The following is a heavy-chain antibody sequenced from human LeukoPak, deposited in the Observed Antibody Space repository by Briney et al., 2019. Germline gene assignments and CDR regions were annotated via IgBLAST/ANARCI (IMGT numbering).Heavy chain of an antibody. Sequence: GGSLRLSCAASGFTFSSYAMHWVPQAPGKGLEWVAVISYDGSNKYYADSVKGRFTISRDNSKNTLYLQMNSLRAEDTAVYYCARDWVYDILTGSTFDYWGQGTLVTVSS. CDR3: ARDWVYDILTGSTFDY. CDR1: GFTFSSYA. J-gene: IGHJ4*02. V-gene: IGHV3-30-3*01. CDR2: ISYDGSNK. D-gene: IGHD3-9*01.